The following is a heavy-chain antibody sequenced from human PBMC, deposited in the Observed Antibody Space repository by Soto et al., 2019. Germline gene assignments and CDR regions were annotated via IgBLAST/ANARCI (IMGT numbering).Heavy chain of an antibody. CDR1: GFTVSSNY. Sequence: GGSLRLSCAASGFTVSSNYMRWVRQAPEKGLERVSVIYSGGSTYYADSVKGRFTISRDNSKNTLYLQMNSLRAEDTAVYYCAKSPGMYYYDSSGYYHYDYWGQGALVTVSS. V-gene: IGHV3-53*01. CDR2: IYSGGST. D-gene: IGHD3-22*01. CDR3: AKSPGMYYYDSSGYYHYDY. J-gene: IGHJ4*02.